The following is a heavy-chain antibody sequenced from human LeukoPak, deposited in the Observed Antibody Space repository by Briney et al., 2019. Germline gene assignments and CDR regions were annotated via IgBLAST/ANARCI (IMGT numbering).Heavy chain of an antibody. CDR3: AKLGPTTSGTNY. J-gene: IGHJ4*02. V-gene: IGHV3-53*05. CDR2: IYSGGNT. D-gene: IGHD1-26*01. CDR1: GFTVSINS. Sequence: GGSLRLSCTVSGFTVSINSMSWVRQAPGKGLEWVSFIYSGGNTHYSDSVKGRFTISRDNSKNTLYLQMNSLRGEDTAVYYCAKLGPTTSGTNYWGQGTLVTVSS.